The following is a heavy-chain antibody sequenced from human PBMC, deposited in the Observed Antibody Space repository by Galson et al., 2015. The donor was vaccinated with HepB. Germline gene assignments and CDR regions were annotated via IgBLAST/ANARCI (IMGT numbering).Heavy chain of an antibody. CDR2: ISSSGSNI. Sequence: SLRLSCAASGFTFSDYYMSWIRQAPGKGLEWVSYISSSGSNIYYADSVKGRFTISRDNAKNSLYLQMNSLRAEDTAVYYCARTTSFCRSTSCYGFDYWGQGTLVTVSS. D-gene: IGHD2-2*01. J-gene: IGHJ4*02. CDR3: ARTTSFCRSTSCYGFDY. CDR1: GFTFSDYY. V-gene: IGHV3-11*01.